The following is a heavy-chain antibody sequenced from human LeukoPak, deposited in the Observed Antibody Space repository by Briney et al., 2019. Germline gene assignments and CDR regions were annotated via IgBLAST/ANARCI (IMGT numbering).Heavy chain of an antibody. Sequence: PGRTLRLSCTASGFTFSSYGMHWVRQAPGKGLERVAVISYDGSNKYYADSVKGRFTISRDNSKNTLYLQMNSLRAEDTALYYCVKSRVTYYYDSSGYSMGQWGQGTLVTVSS. V-gene: IGHV3-30*18. CDR1: GFTFSSYG. CDR2: ISYDGSNK. D-gene: IGHD3-22*01. J-gene: IGHJ4*02. CDR3: VKSRVTYYYDSSGYSMGQ.